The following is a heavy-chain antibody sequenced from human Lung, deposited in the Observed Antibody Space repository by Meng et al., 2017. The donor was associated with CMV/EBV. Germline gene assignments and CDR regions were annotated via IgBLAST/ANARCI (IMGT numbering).Heavy chain of an antibody. J-gene: IGHJ3*02. CDR2: ISYDGSNK. CDR3: ARGEHRIAVAGSAFDI. V-gene: IGHV3-30-3*01. D-gene: IGHD6-19*01. Sequence: SCAASGFTFSSYAMHWVRQAPGKGLEWVAVISYDGSNKYYADSVKGRFTISRDNSKNTLYLQMNSLRAEDTAVYYCARGEHRIAVAGSAFDICGQGXMVTVSS. CDR1: GFTFSSYA.